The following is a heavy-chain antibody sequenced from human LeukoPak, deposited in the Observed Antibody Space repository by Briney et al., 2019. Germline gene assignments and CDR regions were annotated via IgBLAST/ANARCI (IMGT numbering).Heavy chain of an antibody. CDR1: GGSISSSTYF. Sequence: NASETLSLTCTVSGGSISSSTYFWGWLRQPPGKGLEWIGTIYYSGNTYYNPSLKSRVTISVDTSKKQFSLKLSSVTAADTAVYYCARESLTWLQSRTSWFDPWGQGTLVTVSS. V-gene: IGHV4-39*07. D-gene: IGHD5-24*01. J-gene: IGHJ5*02. CDR2: IYYSGNT. CDR3: ARESLTWLQSRTSWFDP.